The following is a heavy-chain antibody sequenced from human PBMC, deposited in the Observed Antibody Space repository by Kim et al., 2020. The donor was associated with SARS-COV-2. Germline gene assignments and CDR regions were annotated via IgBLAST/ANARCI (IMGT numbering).Heavy chain of an antibody. CDR3: ARHEVRSSTTRAPTSSYY. CDR2: INDSGTT. V-gene: IGHV4-59*08. J-gene: IGHJ6*01. Sequence: SETLSLTCTVSGGSISSHYWSWIRQPTGKGLEWIGCINDSGTTDHNPSLKSRVSISVVRSKNQFSLRLSSVTATDTAVYYCARHEVRSSTTRAPTSSYY. D-gene: IGHD2-2*01. CDR1: GGSISSHY.